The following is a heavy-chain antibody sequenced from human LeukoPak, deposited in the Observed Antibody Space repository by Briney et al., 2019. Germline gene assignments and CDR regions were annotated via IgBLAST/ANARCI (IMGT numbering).Heavy chain of an antibody. D-gene: IGHD3-10*01. Sequence: SETLSLTCAVYGASFSGYYSSWVRQPPGKGLEWLGEINHSGSTNYNPSLKSRVTISVDTSKNQFSLKLSSVTAADTAVYYCARLGSGTYYKTGDYWGQGALVTVSS. V-gene: IGHV4-34*01. CDR3: ARLGSGTYYKTGDY. CDR2: INHSGST. CDR1: GASFSGYY. J-gene: IGHJ4*02.